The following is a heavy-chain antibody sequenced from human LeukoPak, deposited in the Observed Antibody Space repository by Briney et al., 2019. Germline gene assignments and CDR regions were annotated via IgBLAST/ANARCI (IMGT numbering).Heavy chain of an antibody. CDR2: SSAYNGNT. J-gene: IGHJ4*02. D-gene: IGHD3-10*01. CDR3: ARDPGGLPRGPEIDY. CDR1: GYTVTSWG. V-gene: IGHV1-18*01. Sequence: ASVKVSCKASGYTVTSWGIRWVRQAPGQGLEWMGWSSAYNGNTNYAQKLQGRVTMTPDPSTSTAYMELRSLRSDDTAVYYCARDPGGLPRGPEIDYWGQGTLVTVSS.